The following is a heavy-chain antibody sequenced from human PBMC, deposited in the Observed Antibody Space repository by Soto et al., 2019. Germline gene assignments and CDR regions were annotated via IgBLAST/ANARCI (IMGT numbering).Heavy chain of an antibody. CDR1: GFTFSSYA. CDR2: ISYDGSNK. Sequence: GGSLRLSCAASGFTFSSYAMHWVRQAPGKGLERVAVISYDGSNKYYADSVKGRFTISRDNSKNTLYLQMNSLRAEDTAVYYCARDLPTYDYHFDYWGQGTLVTVSS. CDR3: ARDLPTYDYHFDY. J-gene: IGHJ4*02. D-gene: IGHD4-17*01. V-gene: IGHV3-30-3*01.